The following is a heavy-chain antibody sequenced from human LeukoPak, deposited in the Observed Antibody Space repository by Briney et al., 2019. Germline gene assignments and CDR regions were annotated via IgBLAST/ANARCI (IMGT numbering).Heavy chain of an antibody. CDR1: GGSISSSSYY. CDR2: IYTSGST. J-gene: IGHJ6*03. V-gene: IGHV4-39*07. CDR3: ARDRRVSDYYYYYMDV. Sequence: SETLSLTCTVSGGSISSSSYYWGWIRQPPGKGLEWIGRIYTSGSTNYSPSLKSRVTISVDTSKNQFSLKLSSVTAADTAVYYCARDRRVSDYYYYYMDVWGKGTTVTVSS.